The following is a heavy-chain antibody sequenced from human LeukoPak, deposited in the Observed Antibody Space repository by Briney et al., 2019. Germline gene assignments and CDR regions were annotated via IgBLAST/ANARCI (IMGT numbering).Heavy chain of an antibody. CDR3: ARVWACDLQRVFDY. CDR2: LKQEGSES. Sequence: PGRSLRLFCAVAGFTFSDYWMTWARHLRGQGLEWVANLKQEGSESYYVDSVKGRFTISRDNAKQSHYLDMDSLRVEDTGVYYCARVWACDLQRVFDYWVQGALVTVSS. CDR1: GFTFSDYW. D-gene: IGHD1-1*01. J-gene: IGHJ4*02. V-gene: IGHV3-7*01.